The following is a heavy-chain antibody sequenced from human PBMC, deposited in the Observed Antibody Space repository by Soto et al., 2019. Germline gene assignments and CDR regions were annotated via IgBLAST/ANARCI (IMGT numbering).Heavy chain of an antibody. D-gene: IGHD6-6*01. J-gene: IGHJ3*02. CDR2: IIPIFGTA. CDR3: ARVGTIAARRCNAFDI. Sequence: QVQLVQSGAEVKKPGSSVKVSCKASGGTFSSYAISWVRQAPGQGLEWMGGIIPIFGTANYAQKFQGRVTITADESTSTAYMELSSLRSEDTAVYYCARVGTIAARRCNAFDIWGQGTMVTVSS. CDR1: GGTFSSYA. V-gene: IGHV1-69*01.